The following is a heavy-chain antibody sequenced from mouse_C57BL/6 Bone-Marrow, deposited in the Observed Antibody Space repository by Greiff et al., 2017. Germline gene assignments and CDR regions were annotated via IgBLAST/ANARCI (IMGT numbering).Heavy chain of an antibody. CDR1: GFNIKDDY. CDR2: IDPENGDT. J-gene: IGHJ3*01. CDR3: ATSDRPWLAY. Sequence: EVQLQESGAELVRPGASVKLSCTASGFNIKDDYMHWVKQRPEQGLEWIGWIDPENGDTEYASKFQGKATITADTSSNTAYLQLSSLTSEDTAVYYCATSDRPWLAYWGQGTLVTVSA. D-gene: IGHD2-14*01. V-gene: IGHV14-4*01.